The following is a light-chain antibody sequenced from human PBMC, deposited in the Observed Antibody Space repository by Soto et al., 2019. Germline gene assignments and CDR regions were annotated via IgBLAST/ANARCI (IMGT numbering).Light chain of an antibody. CDR2: VAS. J-gene: IGKJ4*01. CDR3: QQLNTYPS. Sequence: IPLTQSPSFLSASVGDRVTITCRASQGIRSYLAWYQQKPGKAPKLLTYVASTLQSGVPSRFSGSGSGTEFTLTISSLQPEDFATYYCQQLNTYPSFGGGTKVEIK. CDR1: QGIRSY. V-gene: IGKV1-9*01.